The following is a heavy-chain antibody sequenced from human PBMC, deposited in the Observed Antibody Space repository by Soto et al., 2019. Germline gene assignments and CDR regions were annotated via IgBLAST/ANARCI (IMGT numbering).Heavy chain of an antibody. D-gene: IGHD6-19*01. CDR1: GDSVSSTSTA. Sequence: SQTLSLTCAISGDSVSSTSTAWSWIRQSPSRGLEWLGRTYYRSNWYTDYAVSVKSRITISPDTSKNQFSLQLNSVTPEDTAVYYCARGSYYSGWVWGQGTLVTVSS. J-gene: IGHJ4*02. V-gene: IGHV6-1*01. CDR3: ARGSYYSGWV. CDR2: TYYRSNWYT.